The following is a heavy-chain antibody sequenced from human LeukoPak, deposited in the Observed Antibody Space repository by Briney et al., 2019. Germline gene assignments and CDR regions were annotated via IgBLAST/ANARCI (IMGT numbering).Heavy chain of an antibody. CDR1: GYTFTSYY. J-gene: IGHJ3*02. CDR3: ARGHYYDSSGYYPDAFDI. Sequence: ASVKVFCKASGYTFTSYYMHWVRQAPGQGLEWMGIINPSGGSTSYAQKFQGRVTMTRDTCTSTVYMELSSLRSEDTAVYYCARGHYYDSSGYYPDAFDIWGQGTMVTVSS. V-gene: IGHV1-46*01. CDR2: INPSGGST. D-gene: IGHD3-22*01.